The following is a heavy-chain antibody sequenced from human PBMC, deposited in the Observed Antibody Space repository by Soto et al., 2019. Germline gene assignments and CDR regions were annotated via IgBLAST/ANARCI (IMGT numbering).Heavy chain of an antibody. CDR3: AKDRWGYDYVWARWFDP. J-gene: IGHJ5*02. Sequence: EVQLLESGGGLVQPGGSLRLSCAASGFTFSSYAMSWVRQAPGKGLEWVSAISGSGGSTYYADSVKGRFTISRDNSKNTLYLQMNSLRAEDTAVYYCAKDRWGYDYVWARWFDPWGQGALVTVSS. D-gene: IGHD3-16*01. CDR2: ISGSGGST. CDR1: GFTFSSYA. V-gene: IGHV3-23*01.